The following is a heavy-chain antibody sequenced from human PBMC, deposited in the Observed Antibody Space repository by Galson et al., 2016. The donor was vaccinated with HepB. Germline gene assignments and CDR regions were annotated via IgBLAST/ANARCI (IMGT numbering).Heavy chain of an antibody. CDR1: SGSISSGTSY. Sequence: TLSLTCTVSSGSISSGTSYWSWVRQPAGKGLEWIGRIYTSENTDYNPSLKSRVTISVDTSTNRFSLSLSAVTAADAAVYYCARTCTAYGHYDIGICGWDQGTLGTVSS. V-gene: IGHV4-61*02. CDR2: IYTSENT. D-gene: IGHD3-9*01. CDR3: ARTCTAYGHYDIGICG. J-gene: IGHJ4*02.